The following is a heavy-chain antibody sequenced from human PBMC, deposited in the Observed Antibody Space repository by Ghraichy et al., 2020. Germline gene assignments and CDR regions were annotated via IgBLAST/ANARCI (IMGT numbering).Heavy chain of an antibody. V-gene: IGHV4-59*08. D-gene: IGHD3-10*01. J-gene: IGHJ4*02. CDR1: GGSISSYY. Sequence: SETLSLTCTVSGGSISSYYWSWIRQPPGKGLEWIGYIYYSGSTKYNPSLESRVTISVDTSKNQFSLRLRSGTAADTAVYYCARHGYYGSGSYYGAFDYWGQGTLVTVSS. CDR2: IYYSGST. CDR3: ARHGYYGSGSYYGAFDY.